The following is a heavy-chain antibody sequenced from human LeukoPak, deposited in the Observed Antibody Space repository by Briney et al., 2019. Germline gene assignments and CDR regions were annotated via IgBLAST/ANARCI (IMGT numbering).Heavy chain of an antibody. CDR3: ARAGDWYYFDY. D-gene: IGHD7-27*01. Sequence: SETLSLTCTVSGGSISSYYWSWIRQPPGKGLEWIGYIYYSGSTNYNPSLKSRVTISVDTSKNQFSLKLSSVTAADTAVYYCARAGDWYYFDYWGQGTLVTVSS. CDR1: GGSISSYY. CDR2: IYYSGST. V-gene: IGHV4-59*01. J-gene: IGHJ4*02.